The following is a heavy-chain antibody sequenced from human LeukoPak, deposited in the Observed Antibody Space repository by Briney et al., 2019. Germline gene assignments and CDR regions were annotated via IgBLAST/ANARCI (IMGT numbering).Heavy chain of an antibody. CDR3: ARDRYDDEWELFI. CDR1: GGTFSSYA. D-gene: IGHD1-26*01. Sequence: ASVKVSCKASGGTFSSYAISWVRQAPGQGLEWMGWISAYNGNTNYAQKLQGRVTMTTDTSTSTAYMELRSLRSDDTAVYYCARDRYDDEWELFIWGQGTLVTVSS. V-gene: IGHV1-18*01. J-gene: IGHJ4*02. CDR2: ISAYNGNT.